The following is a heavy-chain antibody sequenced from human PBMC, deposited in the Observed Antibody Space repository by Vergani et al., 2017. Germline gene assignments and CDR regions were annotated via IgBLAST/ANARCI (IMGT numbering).Heavy chain of an antibody. CDR1: GGYISSYY. CDR3: ARFGPYGDWYYFDY. Sequence: QVQLKESGPGLVKPSETLSLTCTVSGGYISSYYWSWIRQPPGKGLEWIGYIYYSGSTNYNPSLKSRVTISVDTSKNQFSLELSSVTAADTAVYYCARFGPYGDWYYFDYWDQGTLVTVSS. CDR2: IYYSGST. D-gene: IGHD4-17*01. V-gene: IGHV4-59*01. J-gene: IGHJ4*02.